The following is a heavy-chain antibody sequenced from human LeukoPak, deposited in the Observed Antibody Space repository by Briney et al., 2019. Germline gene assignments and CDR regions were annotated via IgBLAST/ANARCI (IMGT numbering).Heavy chain of an antibody. CDR2: INPNSGGT. D-gene: IGHD1/OR15-1a*01. V-gene: IGHV1-2*02. CDR1: GYTFTGYY. Sequence: GASVKVSCKASGYTFTGYYMHWVRQAPGQGLEWMGWINPNSGGTNYAQKFQGRVTMTTDTSTTTAYMELRSLTSDDTAVYYCTRDGARNTWYRLWGQGTLVTVSS. J-gene: IGHJ4*02. CDR3: TRDGARNTWYRL.